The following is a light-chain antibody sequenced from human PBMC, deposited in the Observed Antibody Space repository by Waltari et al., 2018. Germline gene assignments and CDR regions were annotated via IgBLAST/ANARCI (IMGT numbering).Light chain of an antibody. CDR1: QSVSSD. Sequence: EIVMTQSPATLSLSPGERATLSCRASQSVSSDLAWYQQKPGQAPRLLIYGASNRATGIPARFSGSGSGTDFTLTISGLEPEDFAVYYCQQRHNWPYTFGGGTKVEIK. CDR2: GAS. J-gene: IGKJ4*01. CDR3: QQRHNWPYT. V-gene: IGKV3-11*01.